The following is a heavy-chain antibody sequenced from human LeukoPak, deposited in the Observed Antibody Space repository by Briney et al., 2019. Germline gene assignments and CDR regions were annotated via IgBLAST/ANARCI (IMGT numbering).Heavy chain of an antibody. CDR3: ARIVVADFDY. CDR2: NYSSGST. D-gene: IGHD3-22*01. V-gene: IGHV4-39*01. Sequence: SETLSLTCTVSGGSISSSSYYWGWIRQPPGKGLEWIGGNYSSGSTYYNPSLKSRVTISVDTSKNQFSLKLSSVTAADTAVYYCARIVVADFDYWGQGTLVTVSS. CDR1: GGSISSSSYY. J-gene: IGHJ4*02.